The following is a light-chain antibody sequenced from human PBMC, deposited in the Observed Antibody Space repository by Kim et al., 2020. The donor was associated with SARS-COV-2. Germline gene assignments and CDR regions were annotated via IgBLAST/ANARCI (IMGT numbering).Light chain of an antibody. J-gene: IGKJ1*01. Sequence: EIVMTQSPATLSVSPGERATLSCRASQTVSSNLAWYQQKPGQAPRLLIYGASTRATGISARFSGSGSGTEFTLTINGLQSEDFAVYFCQHYNNWAGTFGQGTKVDIK. CDR3: QHYNNWAGT. CDR2: GAS. CDR1: QTVSSN. V-gene: IGKV3-15*01.